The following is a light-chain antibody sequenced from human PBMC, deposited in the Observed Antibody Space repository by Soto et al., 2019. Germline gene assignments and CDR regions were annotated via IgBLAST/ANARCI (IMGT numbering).Light chain of an antibody. CDR3: QQYGSSPRYT. CDR1: QSVSSSY. J-gene: IGKJ2*01. V-gene: IGKV3-20*01. CDR2: VAS. Sequence: EIVLTQSPGTLSLSPGERATLSCRASQSVSSSYLAWYQQKPGQAPRLLIYVASSRATGIPDRFSGSGSGTDFTLTISRLEPEDFAAYYCQQYGSSPRYTFGQGTKLEIK.